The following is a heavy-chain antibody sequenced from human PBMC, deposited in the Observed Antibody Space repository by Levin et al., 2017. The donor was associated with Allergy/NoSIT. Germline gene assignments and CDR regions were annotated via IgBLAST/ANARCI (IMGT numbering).Heavy chain of an antibody. J-gene: IGHJ4*02. CDR3: AKDYIAVAGTWYYFDY. V-gene: IGHV3-9*01. CDR1: GFTFDDYA. CDR2: ISWNSGSI. Sequence: SLKISCAASGFTFDDYAMHWVRQAPGKGLEWVSGISWNSGSIGYADSVKGRFTISRDNAKNSLYLQMNILRAEDTALYYCAKDYIAVAGTWYYFDYWGQGTLVTVSS. D-gene: IGHD6-19*01.